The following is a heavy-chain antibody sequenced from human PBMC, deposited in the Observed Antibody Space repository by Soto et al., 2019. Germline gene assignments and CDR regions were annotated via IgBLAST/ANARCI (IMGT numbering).Heavy chain of an antibody. CDR3: ARDLGIVVTNWFDP. CDR2: ISTYNGNT. J-gene: IGHJ5*02. V-gene: IGHV1-18*01. D-gene: IGHD3-22*01. Sequence: ASVKVSCKASGYPFTTYAISWVRQAPGQGLEWMGWISTYNGNTNYAQKFQGRVTMTTDTSTSTAYMELRSLRSDDTAVYYCARDLGIVVTNWFDPWDQGTRVTVSS. CDR1: GYPFTTYA.